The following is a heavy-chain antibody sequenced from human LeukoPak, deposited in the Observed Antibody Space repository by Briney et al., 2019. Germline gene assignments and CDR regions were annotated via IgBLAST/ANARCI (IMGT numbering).Heavy chain of an antibody. Sequence: GRSLRLSCAASGFSFDDFAMHWVRQAPGKSLEWVSGITWNGGIIDYAGSVKGRFTISRDNAKNSLYLQMKSLRAEDTALYISATGYASVPIGDFWRQGTVVSV. CDR2: ITWNGGII. CDR3: ATGYASVPIGDF. CDR1: GFSFDDFA. J-gene: IGHJ4*02. D-gene: IGHD3-10*01. V-gene: IGHV3-9*01.